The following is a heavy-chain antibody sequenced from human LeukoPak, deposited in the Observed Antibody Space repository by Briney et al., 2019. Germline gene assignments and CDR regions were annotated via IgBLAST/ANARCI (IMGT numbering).Heavy chain of an antibody. CDR3: ARGGGRSSSAFDP. D-gene: IGHD6-6*01. V-gene: IGHV1-2*02. CDR2: INPNSGGT. J-gene: IGHJ5*02. CDR1: GYTFTAPY. Sequence: ASVKVSCKASGYTFTAPYIHWVRQAPGQRPEWMGWINPNSGGTKYAQNFQGRVTMTRDTSISTAYMELSRLRSDDTAVYYCARGGGRSSSAFDPWGQGTLVTVSS.